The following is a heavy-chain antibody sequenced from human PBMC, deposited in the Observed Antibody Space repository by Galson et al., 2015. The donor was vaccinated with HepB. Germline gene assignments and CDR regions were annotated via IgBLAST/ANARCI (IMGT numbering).Heavy chain of an antibody. J-gene: IGHJ4*02. Sequence: SVKVSCKASGYIFTTNGISWVRQAPGQGLEWQGWISINSGNTNYVERLQGRVTMTRDTSTSTAYMELRRLTSDDTAVYYCARDRSHSLDYWGQGTLVTVSS. V-gene: IGHV1-18*04. CDR1: GYIFTTNG. CDR2: ISINSGNT. D-gene: IGHD6-6*01. CDR3: ARDRSHSLDY.